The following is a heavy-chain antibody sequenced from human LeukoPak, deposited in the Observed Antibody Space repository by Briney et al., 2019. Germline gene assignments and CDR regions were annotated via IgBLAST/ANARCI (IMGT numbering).Heavy chain of an antibody. CDR3: ARANGAAAGLDY. J-gene: IGHJ4*02. V-gene: IGHV1-2*02. CDR1: GYTFTGYY. Sequence: ASVKVSCKASGYTFTGYYMHWVRQAPGQGLEWMGWINPNSGGTNYAQKFQGRVTMTRDTSISTAYMKLSRLRSDDTAVYYCARANGAAAGLDYWGQGTLVTVSS. D-gene: IGHD6-13*01. CDR2: INPNSGGT.